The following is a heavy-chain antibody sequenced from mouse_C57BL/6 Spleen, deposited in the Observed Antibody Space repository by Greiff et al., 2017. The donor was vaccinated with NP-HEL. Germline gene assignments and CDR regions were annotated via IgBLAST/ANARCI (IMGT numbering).Heavy chain of an antibody. CDR3: ARSFYDGYSPYAMDY. Sequence: EVKLMESGGGLVQPGGSLSLSCAASGFTFTDYYMSWVRQPPGKALEWLGFIRNKANGYTTEYSASVKGRFTISRDNSHSIRYLQMNALRAEDSATYYCARSFYDGYSPYAMDYWGQGTSVTVSS. J-gene: IGHJ4*01. D-gene: IGHD2-3*01. V-gene: IGHV7-3*01. CDR1: GFTFTDYY. CDR2: IRNKANGYTT.